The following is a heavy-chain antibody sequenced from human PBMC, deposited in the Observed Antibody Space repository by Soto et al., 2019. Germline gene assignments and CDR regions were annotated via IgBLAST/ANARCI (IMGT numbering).Heavy chain of an antibody. J-gene: IGHJ4*02. CDR3: AKTEWELLSEYYFDY. Sequence: GGSLRLSCAASGFTFSSYTMSWVRQAPGKGLEWVSAISGSGGSTYYADSVKGRFTISRDNSKNTLYLQMNSLRAEDTAVYYCAKTEWELLSEYYFDYWGQGTLVTVSS. D-gene: IGHD1-26*01. CDR2: ISGSGGST. V-gene: IGHV3-23*01. CDR1: GFTFSSYT.